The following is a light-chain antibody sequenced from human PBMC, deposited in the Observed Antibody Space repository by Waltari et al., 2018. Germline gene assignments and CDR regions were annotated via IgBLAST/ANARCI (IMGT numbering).Light chain of an antibody. CDR2: LTS. Sequence: DIQMTQSPSSLSASVGDRVTITCRASQVISDSLAWYQQKPGKAPTLLLYLTSRLESGVPSRFSGSGSVTDYTLTISSLQTEDFATYYCQQYDITPWTFGQGTKVEIK. J-gene: IGKJ1*01. CDR1: QVISDS. V-gene: IGKV1-NL1*01. CDR3: QQYDITPWT.